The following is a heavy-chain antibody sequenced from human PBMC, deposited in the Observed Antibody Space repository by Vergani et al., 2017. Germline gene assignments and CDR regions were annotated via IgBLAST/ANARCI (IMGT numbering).Heavy chain of an antibody. CDR3: ARGTLGYYDSSGYYDNYYFDY. Sequence: QVQLVESGGGVVQPGRSLRLSCAASGFTFSSYAMHWVRQAPGKGLEWVAVISYDGSNKYYADSVKGRFTISRDNSKNTLYLQMNSQRAEDTAVYYCARGTLGYYDSSGYYDNYYFDYWGQGTLVTVSS. CDR2: ISYDGSNK. J-gene: IGHJ4*02. V-gene: IGHV3-30-3*01. D-gene: IGHD3-22*01. CDR1: GFTFSSYA.